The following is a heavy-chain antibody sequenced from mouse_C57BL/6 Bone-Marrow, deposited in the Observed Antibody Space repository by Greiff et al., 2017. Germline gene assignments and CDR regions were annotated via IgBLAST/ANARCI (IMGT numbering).Heavy chain of an antibody. Sequence: EVQLQQSGPELVKPGASVKISCKASGYSFTGYYMNWVKQSPEKSLEWIGEINPSTGGTTYNQKFKAKATLTVDKSSSTAYMQLKSLTSEDSAVYYCARGVEYYAMDYWGQGTSVTVSS. CDR3: ARGVEYYAMDY. D-gene: IGHD1-1*02. V-gene: IGHV1-42*01. CDR2: INPSTGGT. J-gene: IGHJ4*01. CDR1: GYSFTGYY.